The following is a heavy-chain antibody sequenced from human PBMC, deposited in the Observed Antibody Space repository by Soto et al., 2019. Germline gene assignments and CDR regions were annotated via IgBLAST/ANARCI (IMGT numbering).Heavy chain of an antibody. J-gene: IGHJ4*02. V-gene: IGHV1-69*06. D-gene: IGHD3-22*01. CDR1: GGTFSSYT. CDR3: ATSYYYDGSAYYPFHH. CDR2: IIPIFGTT. Sequence: QVPLVQSGAEVKKPGSSVKVSCKASGGTFSSYTINWVRQAPGQGLEWMGGIIPIFGTTNYAQKFQGRVTITADKSTNTAYMELSSLRSEDSTMYYCATSYYYDGSAYYPFHHWGQGTLVTVSS.